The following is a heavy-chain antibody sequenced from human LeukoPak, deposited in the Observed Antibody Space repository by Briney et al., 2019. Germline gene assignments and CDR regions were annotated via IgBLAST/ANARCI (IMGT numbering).Heavy chain of an antibody. D-gene: IGHD3-22*01. J-gene: IGHJ4*02. Sequence: SETLSLTCAVYGGSFSGYYWSWIRQPPGKGLEWIGEINHSGSTNHNPSLKSRVTISVDTSKNQFSLKLSSVTAADTAVYYCARYVLFDSSGYYFRYSFDYWGQGTLVTVSS. CDR3: ARYVLFDSSGYYFRYSFDY. CDR1: GGSFSGYY. V-gene: IGHV4-34*01. CDR2: INHSGST.